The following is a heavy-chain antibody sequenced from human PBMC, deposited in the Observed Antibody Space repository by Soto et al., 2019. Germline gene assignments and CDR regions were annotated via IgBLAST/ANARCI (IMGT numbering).Heavy chain of an antibody. J-gene: IGHJ4*02. V-gene: IGHV3-23*01. CDR2: ISGSGGST. CDR1: GFTFSSYA. Sequence: LRLSCAASGFTFSSYAMSWVRQAPGKGLEWVSAISGSGGSTYYADSVKGRFTISRDNSKNTLYLQMNSLRAEDAAVYYCAKDDDFWSGYSDYWGQGTLVTVSS. D-gene: IGHD3-3*01. CDR3: AKDDDFWSGYSDY.